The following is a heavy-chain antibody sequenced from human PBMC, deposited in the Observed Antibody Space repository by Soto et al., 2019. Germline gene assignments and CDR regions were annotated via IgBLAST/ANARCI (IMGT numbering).Heavy chain of an antibody. J-gene: IGHJ4*02. Sequence: SETLSLTCAVYGGSFSGYYWSWTRQSPDKGLEWIGHIYNGGTTYNNPSLTSRVTISVDTSNNQFSLKLSSVSAADTAVYYCARGPSGDKVDYWGQGTLVTVSS. CDR3: ARGPSGDKVDY. D-gene: IGHD7-27*01. CDR1: GGSFSGYY. V-gene: IGHV4-34*01. CDR2: IYNGGTT.